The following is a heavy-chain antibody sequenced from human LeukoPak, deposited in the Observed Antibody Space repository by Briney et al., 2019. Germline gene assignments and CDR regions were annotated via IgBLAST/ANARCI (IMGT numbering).Heavy chain of an antibody. CDR2: ISWNSGSI. J-gene: IGHJ4*02. Sequence: PGGSLRLSCAASGFTFDDYAMHWVRQAPGKGLEWVSGISWNSGSIGYADSVKGRFTISRDNAKNSLYLQMNSLRAEDTALYYCAEDTALRFLEWSTIDYWGQGTLVTVSS. V-gene: IGHV3-9*01. D-gene: IGHD3-3*01. CDR1: GFTFDDYA. CDR3: AEDTALRFLEWSTIDY.